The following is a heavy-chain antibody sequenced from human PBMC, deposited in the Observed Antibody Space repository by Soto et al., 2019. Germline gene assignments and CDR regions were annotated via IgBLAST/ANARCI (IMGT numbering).Heavy chain of an antibody. CDR3: ANKRGYSYGYWEH. J-gene: IGHJ1*01. Sequence: QVQLVESGGGVVQPGRSLRLSCAASGFTFSSYGMHWVRQAPGKGLEWVAVISYDGSNKYYADSVKGRFTISRDNSKNTLHRQKNNLRAEDTAVNYCANKRGYSYGYWEHWGQGTLVTVSS. CDR2: ISYDGSNK. D-gene: IGHD5-18*01. V-gene: IGHV3-30*18. CDR1: GFTFSSYG.